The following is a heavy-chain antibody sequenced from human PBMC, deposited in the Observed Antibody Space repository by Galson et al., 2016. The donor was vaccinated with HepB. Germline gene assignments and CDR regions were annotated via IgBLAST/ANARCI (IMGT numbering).Heavy chain of an antibody. CDR2: IIPIFATA. J-gene: IGHJ6*02. CDR3: ARTYGSTWYGSDYYYYYGLDV. V-gene: IGHV1-69*06. D-gene: IGHD6-13*01. Sequence: SVKVSCRASGGTFSSYAISWVRQAPGQGLEWMGGIIPIFATANYAQKFQDRVTITADKSTSTAYMELSSLRSEDTAVDYCARTYGSTWYGSDYYYYYGLDVWGHGTTVTVSS. CDR1: GGTFSSYA.